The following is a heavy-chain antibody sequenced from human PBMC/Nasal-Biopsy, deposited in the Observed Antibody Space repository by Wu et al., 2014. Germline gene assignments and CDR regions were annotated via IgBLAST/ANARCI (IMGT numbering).Heavy chain of an antibody. D-gene: IGHD5-24*01. CDR1: GFTVRSSH. V-gene: IGHV3-53*01. CDR3: ATGGWRYFDY. Sequence: LSCAASGFTVRSSHMSWVRQAPGKGLEWVSVIYAGGSTDYADSVKGRFTISRDSSKNILYLQMNSLRAEDTAVYYCATGGWRYFDYWGQGTLVTVSA. CDR2: IYAGGST. J-gene: IGHJ4*02.